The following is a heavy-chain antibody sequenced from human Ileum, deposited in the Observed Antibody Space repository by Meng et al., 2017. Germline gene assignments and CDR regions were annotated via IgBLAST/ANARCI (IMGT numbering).Heavy chain of an antibody. D-gene: IGHD5-18*01. CDR2: TYYRSKWYY. V-gene: IGHV6-1*01. CDR3: ARVLTAGSFDF. Sequence: QCLGPGLGKPSLSLSLICAIAGASVSSSRAVWSWIRQCPSRGLEWLGRTYYRSKWYYDYAVSVKSRITINPDTSKNQFSLQLNSVTAADTAVYYCARVLTAGSFDFWGQGMLVTVSS. J-gene: IGHJ4*02. CDR1: GASVSSSRAV.